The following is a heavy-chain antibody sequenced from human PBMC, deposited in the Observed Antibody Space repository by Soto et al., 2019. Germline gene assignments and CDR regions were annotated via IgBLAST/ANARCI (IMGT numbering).Heavy chain of an antibody. J-gene: IGHJ5*02. CDR2: IWYDGTKK. CDR3: AREVVTAVAGSVNWFDP. Sequence: GGSLRLSCVASGFSLRTYGMHWLRRAPGKGLEWVSFIWYDGTKKFYASSVKGRSTISKDNSNNILYLQMSGPRAEDTAAYYCAREVVTAVAGSVNWFDPWGQGTLVTVSS. V-gene: IGHV3-33*01. CDR1: GFSLRTYG. D-gene: IGHD6-19*01.